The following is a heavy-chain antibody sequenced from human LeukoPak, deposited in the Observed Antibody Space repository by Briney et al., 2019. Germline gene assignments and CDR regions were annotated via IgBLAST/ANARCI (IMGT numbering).Heavy chain of an antibody. CDR1: GYSISSSNW. CDR3: ARDRGYDGLGV. V-gene: IGHV4-28*03. D-gene: IGHD5-12*01. Sequence: PSETLSLTCAVSGYSISSSNWWGWIRQRPGKGLEWIGYISYSGSTYYNPSLKSRVTISVDTSKNQFSLRLSSVTAADTAVYYCARDRGYDGLGVWGQGTTVTVSS. J-gene: IGHJ6*02. CDR2: ISYSGST.